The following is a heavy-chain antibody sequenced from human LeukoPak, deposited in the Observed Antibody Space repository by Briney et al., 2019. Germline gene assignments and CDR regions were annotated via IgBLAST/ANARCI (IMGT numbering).Heavy chain of an antibody. CDR1: RYTFSSYD. Sequence: ASVKVSCKASRYTFSSYDINWVREAAGQGLEWMGWMNPNTGRTGFAQKFQGRLTMTRDTSISTAYMELSSLRSEDSAVYYCARLSQTPDYYSSGGYYYLGYWGQGTPVTVSS. J-gene: IGHJ4*02. CDR3: ARLSQTPDYYSSGGYYYLGY. CDR2: MNPNTGRT. V-gene: IGHV1-8*01. D-gene: IGHD3-22*01.